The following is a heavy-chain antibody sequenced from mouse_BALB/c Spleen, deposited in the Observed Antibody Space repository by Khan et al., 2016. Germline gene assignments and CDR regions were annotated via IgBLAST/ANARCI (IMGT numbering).Heavy chain of an antibody. V-gene: IGHV14-3*02. Sequence: EVQLQESGAELVKPGASVKLSCTASGFNIKDTYMHWVKQRPEQGLAWLGRIDPANGNTKYDPKFQGKATITADTSSNTAYLQLSSLTSEDTAVYYCARSNYGNYEEGYTMDYWGQGTSVTVSS. J-gene: IGHJ4*01. D-gene: IGHD2-1*01. CDR3: ARSNYGNYEEGYTMDY. CDR2: IDPANGNT. CDR1: GFNIKDTY.